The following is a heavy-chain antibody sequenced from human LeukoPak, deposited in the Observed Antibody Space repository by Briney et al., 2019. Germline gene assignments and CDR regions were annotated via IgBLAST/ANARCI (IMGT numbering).Heavy chain of an antibody. V-gene: IGHV3-30*01. CDR3: ARPRNSYGWWVFDY. Sequence: PGRSLRLSCAASGFTFSSYAMHWVRQAPGKGLEWVAVISYDGSNKYYADSVKGRFTISRDNSKNTLYLQMNSLRAEDTAVYYCARPRNSYGWWVFDYWGQGTLVTVSS. CDR2: ISYDGSNK. CDR1: GFTFSSYA. J-gene: IGHJ4*02. D-gene: IGHD5-18*01.